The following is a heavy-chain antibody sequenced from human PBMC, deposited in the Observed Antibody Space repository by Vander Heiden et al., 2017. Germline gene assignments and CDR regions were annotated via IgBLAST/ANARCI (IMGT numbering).Heavy chain of an antibody. CDR3: ARIRGVGYSSSWDWFDP. J-gene: IGHJ5*02. D-gene: IGHD6-13*01. V-gene: IGHV1-18*01. Sequence: QVQLVQSGAEVKKPGASVKVSCKASGYTFTSYGISWVRQAPGQGLEWMGWISAYNGNTNYAQKLQGIVTMTTDTSTSTAYMELRSLRSDDTAVYYCARIRGVGYSSSWDWFDPWGQGTLVTVSS. CDR1: GYTFTSYG. CDR2: ISAYNGNT.